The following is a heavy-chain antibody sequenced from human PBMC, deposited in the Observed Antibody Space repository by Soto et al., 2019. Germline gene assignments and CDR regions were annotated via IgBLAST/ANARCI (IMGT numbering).Heavy chain of an antibody. CDR2: ISYDGSNK. CDR1: GFTFSSSA. J-gene: IGHJ6*02. Sequence: GGSLRLSCAASGFTFSSSAMHWVRQAPGKGLEWVAVISYDGSNKYYADSVKGRFTISRDNSKNTLYLQMNSLRAEDTAVYYGARDGLPYYDILTGYYWGWGMDVWGQGT. V-gene: IGHV3-30-3*01. D-gene: IGHD3-9*01. CDR3: ARDGLPYYDILTGYYWGWGMDV.